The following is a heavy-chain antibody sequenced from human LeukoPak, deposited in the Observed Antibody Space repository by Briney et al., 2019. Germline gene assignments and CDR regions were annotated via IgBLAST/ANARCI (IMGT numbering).Heavy chain of an antibody. V-gene: IGHV4-4*07. CDR1: GGSISSYY. CDR2: IYTSGST. D-gene: IGHD3-16*01. J-gene: IGHJ4*02. CDR3: ARFTLAPRNYFDY. Sequence: SETLSLTCTVSGGSISSYYWSWLRQPAGKGLEWIGRIYTSGSTNYNPSLKSRVTMSVDTSKNQFSLKLSSVTAADTAVYYCARFTLAPRNYFDYWGQGTLVTVSS.